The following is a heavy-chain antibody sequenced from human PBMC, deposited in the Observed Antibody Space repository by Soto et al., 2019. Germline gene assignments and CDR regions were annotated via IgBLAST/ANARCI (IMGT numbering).Heavy chain of an antibody. CDR2: AIPIFGTP. D-gene: IGHD2-15*01. CDR3: ARSQGGSSSLDIYYYYYYGMDV. CDR1: GGTFSTYA. J-gene: IGHJ6*02. V-gene: IGHV1-69*01. Sequence: QVQMVQSGAEVKKPGSSVKVSCKAPGGTFSTYAISWVRQAPGQGLEWMGGAIPIFGTPKYAQKFQGRVTITADESTSTGYMELRSLRSEDTAVYCCARSQGGSSSLDIYYYYYYGMDVWGQGTTVTVSS.